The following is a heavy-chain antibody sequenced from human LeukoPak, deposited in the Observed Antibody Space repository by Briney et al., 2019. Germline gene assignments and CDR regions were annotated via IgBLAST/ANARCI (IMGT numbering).Heavy chain of an antibody. CDR2: ISWNSGSI. CDR1: GFTFDDYA. CDR3: AKDVEVDTAMVPYYFDY. D-gene: IGHD5-18*01. J-gene: IGHJ4*02. V-gene: IGHV3-9*01. Sequence: GGSLRLSCAASGFTFDDYAMHWVRQAPGKGLEWVSGISWNSGSIGYADSVKGRFTISRDNAKNSLYLQMNSLRAEDTALCYCAKDVEVDTAMVPYYFDYWGQGTLVTVSS.